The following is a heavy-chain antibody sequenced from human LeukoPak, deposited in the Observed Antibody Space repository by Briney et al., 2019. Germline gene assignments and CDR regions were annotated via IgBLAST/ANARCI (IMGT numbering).Heavy chain of an antibody. CDR3: ARLACSGGSCYPPPY. V-gene: IGHV5-51*01. D-gene: IGHD2-15*01. Sequence: GESLKISCKGSGYSFTSHWIGWVRQMPGKGLEWMGIIYPGDSDTRYSPSFQGQVTISADKSISTAYLQWSSLKASDTAMYYCARLACSGGSCYPPPYWGQGTLVTVSS. J-gene: IGHJ4*02. CDR1: GYSFTSHW. CDR2: IYPGDSDT.